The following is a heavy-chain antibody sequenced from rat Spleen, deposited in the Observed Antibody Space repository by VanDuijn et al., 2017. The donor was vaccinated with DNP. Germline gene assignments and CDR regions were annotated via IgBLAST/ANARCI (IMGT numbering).Heavy chain of an antibody. CDR2: ISTSGGST. Sequence: EVQLVESGGGLVQPGRSLKLSCAASGFTFSNYDMAWVRQAPTKGLEWVASISTSGGSTYYRDSVKGRFTVSRDNAKSTLYLQMDSLRSEDTATYYCARHSRDYWGQGVMVTVSS. J-gene: IGHJ2*01. V-gene: IGHV5-25*01. CDR1: GFTFSNYD. CDR3: ARHSRDY.